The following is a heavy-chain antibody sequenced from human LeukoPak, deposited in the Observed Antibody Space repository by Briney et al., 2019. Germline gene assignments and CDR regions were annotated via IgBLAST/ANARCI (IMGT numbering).Heavy chain of an antibody. Sequence: SETLCLTCAVYGGSISGYYWSWIRQPPRKVLAWIGEINHSGSTNYNPSLKSRVTISVDTSKNQFSLKLSSVTAADTAVYYCAIYYYDIGFTFDYWGQGTLVAVSS. CDR1: GGSISGYY. D-gene: IGHD3-22*01. CDR3: AIYYYDIGFTFDY. CDR2: INHSGST. J-gene: IGHJ4*02. V-gene: IGHV4-34*01.